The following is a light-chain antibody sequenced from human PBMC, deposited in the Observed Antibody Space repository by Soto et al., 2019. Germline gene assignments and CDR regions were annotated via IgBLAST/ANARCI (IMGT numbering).Light chain of an antibody. J-gene: IGLJ1*01. Sequence: SSELTQPPSVSVSPGQTARITCSGDSLPKQYAYWYQQKPGQAPVLMIYKDSERPSGIPERFSGSSSGTTVTLTISGVQAEDEADYYCQSADSSGTYGVFGTGTKLTVL. CDR2: KDS. V-gene: IGLV3-25*03. CDR3: QSADSSGTYGV. CDR1: SLPKQY.